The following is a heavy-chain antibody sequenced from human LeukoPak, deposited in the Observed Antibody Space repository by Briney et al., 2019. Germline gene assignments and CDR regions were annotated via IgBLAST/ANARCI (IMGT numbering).Heavy chain of an antibody. CDR3: ARRMAGATTDAFDI. Sequence: PSETLSLTCAVSGFSVSSGYYWGWIRQPPGKGLERIGTINHSGSTFYNPSLKSRVTTSVDTSKNQFSLRLSSVTAAETAVYYCARRMAGATTDAFDIWGQGTMVTVSS. CDR1: GFSVSSGYY. V-gene: IGHV4-38-2*01. D-gene: IGHD6-19*01. CDR2: INHSGST. J-gene: IGHJ3*02.